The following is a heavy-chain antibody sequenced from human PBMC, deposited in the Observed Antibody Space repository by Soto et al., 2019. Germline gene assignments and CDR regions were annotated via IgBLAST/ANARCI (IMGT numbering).Heavy chain of an antibody. CDR3: AREAIVAGATPGMYG. CDR2: INPGSPAGRST. CDR1: GYTLTTLF. J-gene: IGHJ6*01. D-gene: IGHD1-26*01. V-gene: IGHV1-46*01. Sequence: ASVEVSFKASGYTLTTLFMHWLRQAPCQGLEWMGVINPGSPAGRSTTYAQKFQGRVTMTTEGSASRVYMERSRLSSDDTGVYYCAREAIVAGATPGMYGWGRECTVT.